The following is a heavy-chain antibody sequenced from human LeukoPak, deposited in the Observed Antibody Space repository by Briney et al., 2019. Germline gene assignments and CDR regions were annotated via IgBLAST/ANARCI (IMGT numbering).Heavy chain of an antibody. V-gene: IGHV3-9*01. D-gene: IGHD3-16*02. J-gene: IGHJ4*02. CDR3: AKDMGPLRLGELSLDY. CDR2: ISWNSGSI. CDR1: GFTFDDYA. Sequence: PGRSLRLSCAASGFTFDDYAMHWVRQAPGKDLEWVSGISWNSGSIGYADSVKGRFTISRDNAKNSLYLQMNSLRAEDTALYYCAKDMGPLRLGELSLDYWGQGTLVTVSS.